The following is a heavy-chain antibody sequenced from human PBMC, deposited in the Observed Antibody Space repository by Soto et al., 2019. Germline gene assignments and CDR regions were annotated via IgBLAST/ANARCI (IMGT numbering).Heavy chain of an antibody. CDR3: ARVNCSGGSCYGPKYMDV. V-gene: IGHV3-11*06. CDR2: ISSSSSYT. D-gene: IGHD2-15*01. J-gene: IGHJ6*03. CDR1: GFTFSDYY. Sequence: GGSLRLSCAASGFTFSDYYMSWIRQAPGKGLEWVSYISSSSSYTNYADSVKGRFTISRDNAKNSLYLQMNSLRAEDTAVYYCARVNCSGGSCYGPKYMDVWGKGTTVTVSS.